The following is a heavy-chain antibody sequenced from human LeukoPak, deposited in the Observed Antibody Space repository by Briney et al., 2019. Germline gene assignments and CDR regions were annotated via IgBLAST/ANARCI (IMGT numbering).Heavy chain of an antibody. V-gene: IGHV3-49*03. CDR1: GFTFGDYA. CDR3: CSVRDSSAYYHSGVDY. J-gene: IGHJ4*02. CDR2: IRSKAYRGTA. Sequence: GGSLRLSCTTSGFTFGDYAMSWFRQAPGKGLEWVGFIRSKAYRGTAQYAASVKGRFTISRDDSKSITYLQTNSLETEDTAVYYCCSVRDSSAYYHSGVDYWGQGTLVTVSS. D-gene: IGHD3-22*01.